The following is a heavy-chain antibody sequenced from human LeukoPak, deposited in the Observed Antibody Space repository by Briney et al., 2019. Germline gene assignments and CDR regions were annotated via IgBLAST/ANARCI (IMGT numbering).Heavy chain of an antibody. Sequence: GASVRVSCKASGYTFSSNYMHWVRQAPGQGLEWMGVINPSGGGTIYAQKFQGRVTMTRDTSTSTVYMELSSLKSEDTAVYYCARVVVPAARFDAFDIWGQGTMVTVSS. CDR1: GYTFSSNY. J-gene: IGHJ3*02. V-gene: IGHV1-46*01. CDR2: INPSGGGT. D-gene: IGHD2-2*01. CDR3: ARVVVPAARFDAFDI.